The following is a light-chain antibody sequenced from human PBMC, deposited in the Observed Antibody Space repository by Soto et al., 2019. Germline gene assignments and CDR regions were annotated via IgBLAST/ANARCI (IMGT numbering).Light chain of an antibody. CDR1: QSLSSKHLGWY. J-gene: IGKJ5*01. Sequence: DIVLTQSPGTLSLSPGEIATLSFSASQSLSSKHLGWYLAWYQQNPGQTHRLLIYGTSSRATGIPDRFSGSGSGTDCPLTISRLEPEDFAVYYCQQYGSSHPSNFGQGTRLEIK. CDR2: GTS. CDR3: QQYGSSHPSN. V-gene: IGKV3-20*01.